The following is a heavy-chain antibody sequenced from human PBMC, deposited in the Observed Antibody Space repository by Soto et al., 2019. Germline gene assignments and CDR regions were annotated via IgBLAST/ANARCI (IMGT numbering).Heavy chain of an antibody. Sequence: QVQLVQSGAEVKKPGASVKVSCKASGYTFTSYGISWVRQAPGQGLEWMGWISAYNGNTNYAQKLQGRVTMTTDTSTRTAYILLTGLLSDDMAVYYCACGPGYDVDYWGQGTLVTVSS. V-gene: IGHV1-18*03. J-gene: IGHJ4*02. D-gene: IGHD5-12*01. CDR3: ACGPGYDVDY. CDR1: GYTFTSYG. CDR2: ISAYNGNT.